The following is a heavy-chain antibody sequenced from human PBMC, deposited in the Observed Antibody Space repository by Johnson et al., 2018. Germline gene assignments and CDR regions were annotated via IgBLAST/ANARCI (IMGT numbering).Heavy chain of an antibody. CDR3: ARPTGDGAFDI. V-gene: IGHV3-21*01. J-gene: IGHJ3*02. D-gene: IGHD3-9*01. CDR2: ILSSSSYI. CDR1: GFTFSGYT. Sequence: VQLVQSGGGLVKPGGSLSLSCVASGFTFSGYTMNWVRQAPGKGLEWVSTILSSSSYIPSADSVRGRFTISSDNAKNSLYLHLKSMRAEDTAVYYCARPTGDGAFDIWGEGTRVTVSS.